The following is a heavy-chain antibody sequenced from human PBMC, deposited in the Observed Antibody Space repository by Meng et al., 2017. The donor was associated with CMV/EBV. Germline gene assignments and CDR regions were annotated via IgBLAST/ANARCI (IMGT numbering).Heavy chain of an antibody. CDR2: IKQDGSEK. J-gene: IGHJ3*02. D-gene: IGHD3-3*01. Sequence: AGSLRLSCAASGFTFSSYWMSWVRQAPGKGLEWVAKIKQDGSEKYYVDSVKGRFTISRDNAKNSLYLQMNSLRAEDTAVYYCARALRFLESYDAFDIWGQGTMVTVSS. CDR3: ARALRFLESYDAFDI. CDR1: GFTFSSYW. V-gene: IGHV3-7*01.